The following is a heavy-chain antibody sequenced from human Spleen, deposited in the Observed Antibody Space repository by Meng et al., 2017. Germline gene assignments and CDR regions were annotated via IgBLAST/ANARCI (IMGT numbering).Heavy chain of an antibody. CDR1: GYNFPDYY. V-gene: IGHV1-2*06. D-gene: IGHD6-13*01. Sequence: ASVKVSCKPSGYNFPDYYIHWVRRAPGQGLEWMGRIDPKTGDTHYALKFQGRVTMTGDTSISTAYMELSGLRSDDTAMYYCARDEDISAAGYLLGDFWGQGTLVTVSS. CDR3: ARDEDISAAGYLLGDF. J-gene: IGHJ4*02. CDR2: IDPKTGDT.